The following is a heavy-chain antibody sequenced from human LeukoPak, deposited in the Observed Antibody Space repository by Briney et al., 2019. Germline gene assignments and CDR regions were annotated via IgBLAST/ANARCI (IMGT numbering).Heavy chain of an antibody. J-gene: IGHJ6*03. Sequence: GASVKVSCKASGGTFSSYAISWVRQAPGQGLEWMGWMNPNSGNTGYAQKFQGRVTMTRNTSISTAYMELSSLRSEDTAVYYCARGYCSGGSCYSRYYYYYYMDVWGKGTTVTISS. CDR1: GGTFSSYA. CDR3: ARGYCSGGSCYSRYYYYYYMDV. V-gene: IGHV1-8*02. CDR2: MNPNSGNT. D-gene: IGHD2-15*01.